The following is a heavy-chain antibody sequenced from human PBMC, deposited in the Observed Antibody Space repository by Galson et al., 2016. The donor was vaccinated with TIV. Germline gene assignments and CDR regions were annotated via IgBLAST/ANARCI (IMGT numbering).Heavy chain of an antibody. CDR3: AKVGYFYSNTDCYAYDAFHI. V-gene: IGHV5-51*01. D-gene: IGHD2-15*01. Sequence: QSGAEVKKPGESLKISCQASGYSFTTFWIGWVRQMPGKGLEWVGVIYPEDSDTRYSPSFQGQVIMSADKSAATAYLQWSSLRGSATASYYCAKVGYFYSNTDCYAYDAFHIWGQGTMVSVSS. CDR1: GYSFTTFW. CDR2: IYPEDSDT. J-gene: IGHJ3*02.